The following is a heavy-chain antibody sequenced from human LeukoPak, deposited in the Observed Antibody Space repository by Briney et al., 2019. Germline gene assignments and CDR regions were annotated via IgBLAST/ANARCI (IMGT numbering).Heavy chain of an antibody. Sequence: GGSLRLSCAASGFTFSSYWMHWVRQAPGKGLVWVSRINTDGSRTSYADSVKGRFTISRDNGKKTLYLQMNSLRADDTAVYYCARDNDGDYVDYWGQGTLVTVSS. D-gene: IGHD4-17*01. CDR2: INTDGSRT. CDR3: ARDNDGDYVDY. J-gene: IGHJ4*02. V-gene: IGHV3-74*01. CDR1: GFTFSSYW.